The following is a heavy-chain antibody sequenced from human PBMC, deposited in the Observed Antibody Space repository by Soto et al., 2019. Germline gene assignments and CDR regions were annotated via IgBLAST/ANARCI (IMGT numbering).Heavy chain of an antibody. CDR2: ISSSSSTI. CDR3: ARDGLDASYYYDSSGYYDRFDY. D-gene: IGHD3-22*01. J-gene: IGHJ4*02. Sequence: GGSLRLSCAASGFTFSSYSMNWVRQAPGKGLEWVSYISSSSSTIYYADSVKGRFTISRDNAKNSLYLQMNSLRAEDTAVYYCARDGLDASYYYDSSGYYDRFDYWGQGTLVTVSS. CDR1: GFTFSSYS. V-gene: IGHV3-48*01.